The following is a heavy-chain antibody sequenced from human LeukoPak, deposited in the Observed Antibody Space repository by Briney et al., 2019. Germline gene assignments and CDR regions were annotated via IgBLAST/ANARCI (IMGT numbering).Heavy chain of an antibody. CDR2: ISGSGGST. CDR3: AKSDFWSGYYRDFDY. CDR1: GFTFSSYA. V-gene: IGHV3-23*01. Sequence: GGSLRLSCAASGFTFSSYAMSWVRQAPGKGLEWVSAISGSGGSTYYAGSVKGRFTISRDNSKNTLYLQMNSLRAEDTAVYYCAKSDFWSGYYRDFDYWGQGTLVTVSS. D-gene: IGHD3-3*01. J-gene: IGHJ4*02.